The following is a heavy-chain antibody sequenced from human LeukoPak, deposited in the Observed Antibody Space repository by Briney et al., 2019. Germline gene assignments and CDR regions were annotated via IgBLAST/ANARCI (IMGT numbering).Heavy chain of an antibody. D-gene: IGHD3-10*01. CDR3: ARAPGTLDAFDI. J-gene: IGHJ3*02. CDR2: IYYSGST. V-gene: IGHV4-39*01. Sequence: SETLSLTCTVSGGSISSSSYYWGWIRQPPGKGLEWIGSIYYSGSTYYNPSLKSRVAISVDTSKNQFSLKLSSVTAADTAVYYCARAPGTLDAFDIWGQGTMVTVSS. CDR1: GGSISSSSYY.